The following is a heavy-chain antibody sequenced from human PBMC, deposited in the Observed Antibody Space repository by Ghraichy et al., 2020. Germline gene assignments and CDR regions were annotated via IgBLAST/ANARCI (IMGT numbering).Heavy chain of an antibody. CDR2: SSSSGTTI. J-gene: IGHJ4*02. V-gene: IGHV3-48*03. D-gene: IGHD3-3*01. CDR1: GFTFSGFE. Sequence: LSLTCAASGFTFSGFEMNWVRQAPGKGLEWLSYSSSSGTTIYYADTVKGRFTISRDNTKNILYLQMNSLGVEDTAVYYCARESSSAYNYLDYWGQGTLVTVSS. CDR3: ARESSSAYNYLDY.